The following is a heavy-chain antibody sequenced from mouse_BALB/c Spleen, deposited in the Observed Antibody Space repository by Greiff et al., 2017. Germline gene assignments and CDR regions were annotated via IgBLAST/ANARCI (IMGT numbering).Heavy chain of an antibody. Sequence: VQLVESGAELVRPGSSVKISCKASGYAFSSYWMNWVKQRPGQGLEWIGQIYPGDGDTNYNGKFKGKATLTADKSSSTAYMQLSSLTSEDSAVYFCARYGNYLYYFDYWGQGTTLTVSS. CDR2: IYPGDGDT. CDR1: GYAFSSYW. D-gene: IGHD2-1*01. J-gene: IGHJ2*01. V-gene: IGHV1-80*01. CDR3: ARYGNYLYYFDY.